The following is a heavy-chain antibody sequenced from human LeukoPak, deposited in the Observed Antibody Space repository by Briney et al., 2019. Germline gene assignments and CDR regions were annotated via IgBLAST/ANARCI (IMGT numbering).Heavy chain of an antibody. CDR2: IWYDGSNK. D-gene: IGHD4-17*01. J-gene: IGHJ4*02. V-gene: IGHV3-33*01. CDR1: GFTFSSYG. CDR3: ARDPNVGYGDAYFDY. Sequence: PGGSLRLSCAASGFTFSSYGMHWVRQAPGKGLGWVAVIWYDGSNKYYADSVKGRFTISRDNSKNTLYLQLNSLRAEDTAVHYCARDPNVGYGDAYFDYWGQGTLVTVSS.